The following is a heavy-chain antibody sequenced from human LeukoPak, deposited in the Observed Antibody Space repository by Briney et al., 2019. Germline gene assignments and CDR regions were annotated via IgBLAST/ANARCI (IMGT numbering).Heavy chain of an antibody. CDR1: GGTFNSYT. CDR2: IIPIFATT. Sequence: SVKVSCKASGGTFNSYTINWVRQAPGQGLEWMGGIIPIFATTNYAQKFQGRVTITADESTSTAYMELSSLSSEDTAVYYCASGTVASMDIWGQGTVVTVSS. D-gene: IGHD5-12*01. J-gene: IGHJ3*02. V-gene: IGHV1-69*13. CDR3: ASGTVASMDI.